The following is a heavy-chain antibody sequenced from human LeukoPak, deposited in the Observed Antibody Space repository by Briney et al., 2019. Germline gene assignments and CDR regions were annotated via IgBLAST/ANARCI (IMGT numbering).Heavy chain of an antibody. V-gene: IGHV3-23*01. Sequence: GGSLRLSCSASGFTFSSYAMSWVRQAPGKGLEWVSTISGSGGTTYYADSVKGRFTISRDNSKNTLYLQMNSLRAEDTAVYYCARDSMYSSGWDWGQGTLVTVSS. J-gene: IGHJ4*02. CDR1: GFTFSSYA. D-gene: IGHD6-19*01. CDR3: ARDSMYSSGWD. CDR2: ISGSGGTT.